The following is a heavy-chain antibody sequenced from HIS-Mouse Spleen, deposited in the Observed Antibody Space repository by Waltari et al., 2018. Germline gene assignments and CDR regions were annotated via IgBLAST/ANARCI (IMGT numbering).Heavy chain of an antibody. D-gene: IGHD3-10*01. Sequence: IGWVRQMPGKGLEWMGIIYPGDSDTRYSPSFQGQVTISADKSISTAYLQWSSLKASDTAMYYCATLVNYGSGSYSTYFDYWGQGTLVTVSS. CDR2: IYPGDSDT. J-gene: IGHJ4*02. V-gene: IGHV5-51*01. CDR3: ATLVNYGSGSYSTYFDY.